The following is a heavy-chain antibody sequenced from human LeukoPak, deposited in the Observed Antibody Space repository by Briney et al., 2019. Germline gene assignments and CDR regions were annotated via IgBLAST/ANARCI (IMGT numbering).Heavy chain of an antibody. CDR3: ARVQYYDILTGYPTGGFDY. CDR1: GVSINTYF. CDR2: VYYNGIT. D-gene: IGHD3-9*01. V-gene: IGHV4-59*12. J-gene: IGHJ4*02. Sequence: SETLSLTCTVSGVSINTYFWSWIRQPPGKGLEWIGYVYYNGITNYNPSLKSRVSISLDTSKNQFSLKLSSVTAADTAVYYCARVQYYDILTGYPTGGFDYWGQGTLVTVSS.